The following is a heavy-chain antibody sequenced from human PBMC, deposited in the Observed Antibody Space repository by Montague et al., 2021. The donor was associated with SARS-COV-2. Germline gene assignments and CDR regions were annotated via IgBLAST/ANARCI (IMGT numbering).Heavy chain of an antibody. V-gene: IGHV4-59*08. D-gene: IGHD2-15*01. CDR1: GGSISSFY. Sequence: SETLSLTCTVSGGSISSFYWSWFRQSPGKGLEWIGYISDSGSTNYNPSLTSRVTMSVDTSKNQLSLKVNSVTAADTAVYYCARHYSATLPAVYWGQGTLVTVSS. J-gene: IGHJ4*02. CDR2: ISDSGST. CDR3: ARHYSATLPAVY.